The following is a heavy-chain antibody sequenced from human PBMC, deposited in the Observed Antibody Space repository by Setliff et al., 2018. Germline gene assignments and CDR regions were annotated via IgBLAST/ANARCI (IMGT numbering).Heavy chain of an antibody. D-gene: IGHD7-27*01. J-gene: IGHJ6*03. CDR3: AKEGMRYWGSPGYMDV. CDR2: IRFDESNK. V-gene: IGHV3-30*02. CDR1: VSTFRDFG. Sequence: GESLRLSCAASVSTFRDFGMHWVRQAPGKGLQWVAFIRFDESNKFYLESVRGRFSISRDNSKNTVYLQMNSLRVEDTAVYHCAKEGMRYWGSPGYMDVWGKGTTVTVSS.